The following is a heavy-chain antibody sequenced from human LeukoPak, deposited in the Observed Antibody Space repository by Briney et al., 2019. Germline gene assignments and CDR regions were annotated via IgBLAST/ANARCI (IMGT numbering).Heavy chain of an antibody. CDR1: GLNFDDSA. J-gene: IGHJ4*02. CDR3: AKESGKFDY. Sequence: PGGSLRLSCVASGLNFDDSAMHWVRQAPGKGLEWVSLISADGGSTFSPDSVKSRFSISRDNSKNSLYLQMNSLRSEDTAMYYCAKESGKFDYWGQGTLVAVSS. V-gene: IGHV3-43*02. CDR2: ISADGGST.